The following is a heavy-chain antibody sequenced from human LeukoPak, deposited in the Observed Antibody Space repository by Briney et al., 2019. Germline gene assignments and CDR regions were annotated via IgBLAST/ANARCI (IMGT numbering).Heavy chain of an antibody. V-gene: IGHV1-18*01. CDR1: GYTFTSYG. J-gene: IGHJ4*02. CDR2: ISAYNGNT. Sequence: ASVKVSCKASGYTFTSYGISWVRQAPGQGLEWMGRISAYNGNTNYAQKLQGRVTMTTDTSTSTAYMELRSLKSDDTAVYYCARDPTYYYDSSGYPQTVDYWGQGTLVTVSS. D-gene: IGHD3-22*01. CDR3: ARDPTYYYDSSGYPQTVDY.